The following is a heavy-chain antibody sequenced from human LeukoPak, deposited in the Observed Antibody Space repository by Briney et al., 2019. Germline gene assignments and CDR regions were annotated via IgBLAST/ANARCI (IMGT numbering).Heavy chain of an antibody. CDR3: TRVGVGGY. CDR2: ISPDGSDK. Sequence: GGSLRLSCAASGFTFSSYSMNWVRQAPGKGLEWVANISPDGSDKYYVDSVKGRFTISRDNAKDSLFLQMNSLRADDTAMYFCTRVGVGGYWGQGTLVTVSS. CDR1: GFTFSSYS. J-gene: IGHJ4*02. D-gene: IGHD3-16*01. V-gene: IGHV3-7*01.